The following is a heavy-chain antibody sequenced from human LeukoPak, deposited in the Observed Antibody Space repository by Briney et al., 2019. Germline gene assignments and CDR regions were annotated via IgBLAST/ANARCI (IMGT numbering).Heavy chain of an antibody. CDR1: GFSFSISW. J-gene: IGHJ4*02. CDR2: IKTDGGEK. CDR3: TRDWGGVAAGIDY. Sequence: GGSLRLSCAASGFSFSISWMSWVPHSPGKRLGWVANIKTDGGEKYSVDSVKGRYTISRDNAKNSLSMQMNSLSAEDTAVYYCTRDWGGVAAGIDYWGQGTLVTVSS. D-gene: IGHD6-13*01. V-gene: IGHV3-7*01.